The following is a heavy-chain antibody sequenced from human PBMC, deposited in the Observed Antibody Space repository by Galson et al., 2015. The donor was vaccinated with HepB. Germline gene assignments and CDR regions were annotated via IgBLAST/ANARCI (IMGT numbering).Heavy chain of an antibody. D-gene: IGHD3-10*01. J-gene: IGHJ6*02. CDR3: ARGGRAAWVGESLYGMDV. Sequence: QSGAEVKKPGESLKISCKGSGYSFTSYWIGWVRQMPGKGLEWMGIIYPGDSDTRYSPSFQGQVTISADKSISTAYLQWSSLKASDTAMYYCARGGRAAWVGESLYGMDVWGQGTTVTVSS. CDR2: IYPGDSDT. CDR1: GYSFTSYW. V-gene: IGHV5-51*03.